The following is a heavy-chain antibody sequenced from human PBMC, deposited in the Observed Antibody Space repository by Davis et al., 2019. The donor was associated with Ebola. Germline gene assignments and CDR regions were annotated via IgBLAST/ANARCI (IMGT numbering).Heavy chain of an antibody. CDR3: ARVYYGGGDN. D-gene: IGHD4-23*01. CDR2: INHSGST. J-gene: IGHJ4*02. CDR1: VGSFSGYY. V-gene: IGHV4-34*01. Sequence: SQTLSLTCAVYVGSFSGYYWSWIRQPPGKGLEWIGEINHSGSTNYNPSLKSRVTISVDKSKNQFSLKLSSVTAADTAVYYCARVYYGGGDNWGQGTLVTVSS.